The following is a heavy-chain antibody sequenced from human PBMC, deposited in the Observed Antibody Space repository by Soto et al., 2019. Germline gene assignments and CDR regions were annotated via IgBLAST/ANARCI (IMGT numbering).Heavy chain of an antibody. CDR2: ISGSGGST. CDR1: GFTFSSYA. CDR3: AKVHPSYYDLWSGYQPVDY. D-gene: IGHD3-3*01. V-gene: IGHV3-23*01. J-gene: IGHJ4*02. Sequence: EVQLLESGGGLVQPGGSLRLSCAASGFTFSSYAMSWVRQAPGKGLEWVSAISGSGGSTYYADSVKGRFTISRDNSKNSLDLQMNSLRADDTAVYYCAKVHPSYYDLWSGYQPVDYWGQGTLVTVSS.